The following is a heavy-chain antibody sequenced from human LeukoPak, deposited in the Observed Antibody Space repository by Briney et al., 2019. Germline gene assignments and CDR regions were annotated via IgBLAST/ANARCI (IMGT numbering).Heavy chain of an antibody. CDR3: ARQQHYYDSSGYYDDAFDI. J-gene: IGHJ3*02. Sequence: GGSLRLSCAASGFTFSSYWMSWVRQAPGKGLEWVANIKQDGSEKYYVDSVKGRFTISRDNAKNSLYLQMNSLRAEDTALYYCARQQHYYDSSGYYDDAFDIWGQGTMVTVSS. D-gene: IGHD3-22*01. CDR2: IKQDGSEK. V-gene: IGHV3-7*03. CDR1: GFTFSSYW.